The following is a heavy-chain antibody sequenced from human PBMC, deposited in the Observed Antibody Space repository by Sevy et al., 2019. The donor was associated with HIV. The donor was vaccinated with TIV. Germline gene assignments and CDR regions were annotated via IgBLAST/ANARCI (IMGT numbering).Heavy chain of an antibody. V-gene: IGHV3-74*01. CDR2: INSDGRTT. Sequence: GGSLRLSCAASGFTFNSYWMHWVRQAPGKGLVWVSRINSDGRTTTYADSVKGRFTTSRDNAKNTLYLQMNSLRAEDTAMYYCTRGPGSPGSYDPADSWGQGTLVTVSS. J-gene: IGHJ5*01. CDR3: TRGPGSPGSYDPADS. CDR1: GFTFNSYW. D-gene: IGHD1-26*01.